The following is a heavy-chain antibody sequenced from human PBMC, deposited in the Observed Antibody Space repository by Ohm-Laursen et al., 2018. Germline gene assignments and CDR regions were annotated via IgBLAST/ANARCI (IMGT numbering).Heavy chain of an antibody. Sequence: GSLRLSCSASGFTFSSYAMSWVRQTPKKGLEWVSAISGSGGSTYYADSVKGRFTISRDNSKNTLYLQMNSLRAEDTAVYYCAKSAYGFRFLEWLPNWGQGTLVTVSS. V-gene: IGHV3-23*01. D-gene: IGHD3-3*01. CDR2: ISGSGGST. J-gene: IGHJ4*02. CDR1: GFTFSSYA. CDR3: AKSAYGFRFLEWLPN.